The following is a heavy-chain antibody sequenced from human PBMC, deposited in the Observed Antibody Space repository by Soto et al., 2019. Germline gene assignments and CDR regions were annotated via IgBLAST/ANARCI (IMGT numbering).Heavy chain of an antibody. CDR1: GFSFEDYN. CDR3: ATKGAQLELGY. V-gene: IGHV3-43*01. CDR2: ITWDGGTT. Sequence: PGGSLRLSCAASGFSFEDYNMHWVRQAPGKGLEWVSLITWDGGTTFYRDSVKGRFTISRDNSKSSLYLQMNSLRVEDTAFYYCATKGAQLELGYWGQGTLVTVSS. J-gene: IGHJ4*02. D-gene: IGHD1-7*01.